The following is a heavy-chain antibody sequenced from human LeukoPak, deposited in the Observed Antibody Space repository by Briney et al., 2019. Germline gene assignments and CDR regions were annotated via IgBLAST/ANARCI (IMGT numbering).Heavy chain of an antibody. J-gene: IGHJ5*02. CDR3: ARHLEQQLGWFDP. CDR2: INHSGST. CDR1: GGSFSGYY. Sequence: SETLSLTCAVYGGSFSGYYWSWIRQPPGKGLEWIGEINHSGSTNYNPSLKSRVTISVDTSKNQFSLKLSSVTAADTAVYYCARHLEQQLGWFDPWGQGTLVTVSS. D-gene: IGHD6-13*01. V-gene: IGHV4-34*01.